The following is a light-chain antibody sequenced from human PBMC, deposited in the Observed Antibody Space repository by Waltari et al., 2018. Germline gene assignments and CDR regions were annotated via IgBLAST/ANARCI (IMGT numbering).Light chain of an antibody. CDR1: SGYVGGYKY. CDR3: SSYTSSSTLA. J-gene: IGLJ2*01. CDR2: DVT. V-gene: IGLV2-14*03. Sequence: QSALTQPASVSGSPGRSITISCTGTSGYVGGYKYVSWYQQHPGKAPKLMIYDVTNRPSGVSNRFSGSKSGNTASLTISGLQAEDEADYYCSSYTSSSTLAFGGGTKLTVL.